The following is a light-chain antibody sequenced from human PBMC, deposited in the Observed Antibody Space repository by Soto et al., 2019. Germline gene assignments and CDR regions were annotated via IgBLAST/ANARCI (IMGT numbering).Light chain of an antibody. CDR2: AAS. V-gene: IGKV1-39*01. Sequence: IQMTQSPSSLSASVGDGVTITFRASQSISSYLNWYQQKPGKAPKLLIYAASSLQSGVPSRFSGSGSGTDFTLTISSLQPEDFATYYCQQSYSTLTFGGGTKVDIK. CDR3: QQSYSTLT. CDR1: QSISSY. J-gene: IGKJ4*01.